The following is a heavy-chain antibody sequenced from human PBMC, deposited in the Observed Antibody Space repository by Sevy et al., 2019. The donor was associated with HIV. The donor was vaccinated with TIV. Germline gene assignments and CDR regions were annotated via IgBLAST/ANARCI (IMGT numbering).Heavy chain of an antibody. CDR1: GGSISSYY. V-gene: IGHV4-59*01. Sequence: SETLSLTCTVSGGSISSYYWSWIRQPPGKGLEWIGYIYYSGSTNYNPSLKSRVTISVDTSKNQFSLKLSSVTAADTAVYYCARVPGSSKAFFDPRGQGTLVTVSS. CDR2: IYYSGST. J-gene: IGHJ5*02. D-gene: IGHD3-10*01. CDR3: ARVPGSSKAFFDP.